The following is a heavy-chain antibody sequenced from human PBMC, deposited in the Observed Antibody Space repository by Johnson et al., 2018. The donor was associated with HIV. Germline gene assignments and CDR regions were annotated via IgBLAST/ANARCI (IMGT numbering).Heavy chain of an antibody. V-gene: IGHV3-30-3*01. CDR3: ARELSLDACDI. CDR2: ISYDGTKK. Sequence: QVQLVESGGGLVQPRGSLRLSCAASGFTFSNAWMSWFRQAPGKGLEWVAVISYDGTKKYYADSVTGRFTISRDNSKNTLFLQMNSLRAEDTAAYYWARELSLDACDIWGQGTMVTVSS. J-gene: IGHJ3*02. D-gene: IGHD3-3*02. CDR1: GFTFSNAW.